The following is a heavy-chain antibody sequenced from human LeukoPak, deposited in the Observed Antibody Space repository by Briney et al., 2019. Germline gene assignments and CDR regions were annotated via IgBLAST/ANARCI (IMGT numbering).Heavy chain of an antibody. CDR3: AKGDCSSGSCYFDY. J-gene: IGHJ4*02. D-gene: IGHD2-15*01. V-gene: IGHV3-74*01. CDR1: GFTLSSNW. CDR2: IDNEGRGT. Sequence: GGSLRLSCAVSGFTLSSNWMHWVRQAPGKGLVWVSRIDNEGRGTSYADSVKGRFTISRDSARSALYLQMNSLRAEDTAVYYCAKGDCSSGSCYFDYWGQGSQVTVSS.